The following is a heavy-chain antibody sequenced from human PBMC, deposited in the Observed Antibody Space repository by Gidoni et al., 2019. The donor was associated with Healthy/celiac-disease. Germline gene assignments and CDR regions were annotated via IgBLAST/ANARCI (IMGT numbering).Heavy chain of an antibody. D-gene: IGHD1-1*01. CDR2: IDPSDSYP. J-gene: IGHJ4*02. Sequence: EGQVGQSGAEVKKPGESLRSSCRGAGDSFTSSWISWVRQMPGKGLEWMGRIDPSDSYPNYSPSFHGPFTISADQSLSTAYLQWRSLTASDTAMSYCAPHSADQLPCSDYWVQGTLVTVSS. CDR1: GDSFTSSW. CDR3: APHSADQLPCSDY. V-gene: IGHV5-10-1*01.